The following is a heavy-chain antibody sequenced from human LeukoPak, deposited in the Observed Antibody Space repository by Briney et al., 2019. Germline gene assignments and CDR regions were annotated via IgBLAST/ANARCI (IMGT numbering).Heavy chain of an antibody. V-gene: IGHV1-24*01. CDR2: FDPEDGET. CDR1: GYTLTELS. Sequence: ASVKVSCKVSGYTLTELSMHWVRQAPGKGLEWMGGFDPEDGETIYAQKFQGRVTMTEDTSTDTAYMELSSLRSEDTAVYYCAREFWSGYLKESSRAFDIWGQGTMVTVSS. D-gene: IGHD3-3*01. J-gene: IGHJ3*02. CDR3: AREFWSGYLKESSRAFDI.